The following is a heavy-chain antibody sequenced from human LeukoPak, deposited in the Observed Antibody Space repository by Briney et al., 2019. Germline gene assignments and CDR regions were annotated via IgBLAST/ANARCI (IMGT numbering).Heavy chain of an antibody. CDR2: IKSKTDGGTT. CDR3: ARGAYSSSWLNFDY. CDR1: GFTFSIHG. Sequence: GGSLRLSCAASGFTFSIHGMNWVRQAPGKGLEWVGRIKSKTDGGTTDYAAPVKGRFTISRDDSKNTLYLQMNSLRAEDTAVYYCARGAYSSSWLNFDYWGQGTLVTVSS. V-gene: IGHV3-15*01. J-gene: IGHJ4*02. D-gene: IGHD6-13*01.